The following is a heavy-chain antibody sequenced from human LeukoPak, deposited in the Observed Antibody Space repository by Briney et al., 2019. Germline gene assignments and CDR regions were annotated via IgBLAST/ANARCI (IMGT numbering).Heavy chain of an antibody. V-gene: IGHV3-33*01. Sequence: GGSLRLSCAASGFTFSGYGMHWVRQAPGKGLEWVAVIWYDGSNKNHADSVKGRFTISRDNSKNTLYLQMNSLRAEDTAVYYCASNGGGSYYFDYWGQGTLVTVSS. CDR1: GFTFSGYG. J-gene: IGHJ4*02. CDR2: IWYDGSNK. CDR3: ASNGGGSYYFDY. D-gene: IGHD1-26*01.